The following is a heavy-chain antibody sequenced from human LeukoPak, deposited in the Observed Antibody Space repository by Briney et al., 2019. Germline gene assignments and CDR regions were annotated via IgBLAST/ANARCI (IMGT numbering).Heavy chain of an antibody. Sequence: SQTLSLTCTVSGGSISSGSYYWSWIRQPAGKGLEWIGRIYTSGSTNYNPSLKSRVTISVDTSKNQFSLKLSSVTAADTAVYYCARVGPGWSLVPYYFNYWGQGTLVTVSS. CDR1: GGSISSGSYY. CDR2: IYTSGST. J-gene: IGHJ4*02. V-gene: IGHV4-61*02. CDR3: ARVGPGWSLVPYYFNY. D-gene: IGHD2-15*01.